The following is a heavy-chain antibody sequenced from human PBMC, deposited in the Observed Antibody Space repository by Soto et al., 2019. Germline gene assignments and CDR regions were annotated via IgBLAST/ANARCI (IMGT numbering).Heavy chain of an antibody. Sequence: PGGSLRLSFAASGFTVSSNYMSWVRQAPGKGLECVSIIYSGDSTYYADSVKGLFTISRDNSKNTLYLQMNSLRAEDTAVYYCARAPGSGSLYNPLDXWGQGTLVTVS. D-gene: IGHD3-10*01. CDR3: ARAPGSGSLYNPLDX. J-gene: IGHJ5*02. V-gene: IGHV3-53*01. CDR2: IYSGDST. CDR1: GFTVSSNY.